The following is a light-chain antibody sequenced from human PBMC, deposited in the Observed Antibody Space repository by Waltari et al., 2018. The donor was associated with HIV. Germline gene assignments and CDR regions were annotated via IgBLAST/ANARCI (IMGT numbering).Light chain of an antibody. J-gene: IGLJ2*01. Sequence: QSVLTQSPSTSGTTGQRVTISCSGSSSNVGTKTVNWYQQVPGTAPKLLIHTNDQRPSGVPDRFSASKSGASTSLAISGLRSEDEADYYCAAWDASLNAPVFGGGTKLTVL. CDR1: SSNVGTKT. CDR2: TND. CDR3: AAWDASLNAPV. V-gene: IGLV1-44*01.